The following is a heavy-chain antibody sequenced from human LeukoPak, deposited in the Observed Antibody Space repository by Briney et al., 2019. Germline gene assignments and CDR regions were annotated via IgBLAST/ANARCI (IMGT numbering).Heavy chain of an antibody. Sequence: GGSLRLSCAASGFTVSSNYMSWVRQAPGKGLEWVSVIYSGGSTYYADSVKGRFTISRDNSKNTLYLQMNSLRAEDTAVYYCAKGITIFGVVIIPLDYWGQGTLVTVSS. CDR3: AKGITIFGVVIIPLDY. D-gene: IGHD3-3*01. CDR1: GFTVSSNY. CDR2: IYSGGST. V-gene: IGHV3-53*01. J-gene: IGHJ4*02.